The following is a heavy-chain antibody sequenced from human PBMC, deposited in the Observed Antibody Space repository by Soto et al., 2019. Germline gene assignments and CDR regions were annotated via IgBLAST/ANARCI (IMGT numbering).Heavy chain of an antibody. CDR2: FDPEDGES. V-gene: IGHV1-24*01. CDR3: ARFWSNYYNTNWFDP. D-gene: IGHD3-3*01. Sequence: EASVKVSCKVSGNTLTELSIHWVRQAPGKGLEWMGRFDPEDGESIYAQKFQGRVTMTEDTSTDTAYMELSSLRSEDTAVYYCARFWSNYYNTNWFDPWGQGTLVTVSS. CDR1: GNTLTELS. J-gene: IGHJ5*02.